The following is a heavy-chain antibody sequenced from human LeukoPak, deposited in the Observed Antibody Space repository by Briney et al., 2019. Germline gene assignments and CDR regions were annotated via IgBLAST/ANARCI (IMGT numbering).Heavy chain of an antibody. CDR1: GYTFTGYY. V-gene: IGHV1-2*02. CDR2: INPNSGGT. J-gene: IGHJ4*02. CDR3: ARWAHYNHSSAGFDY. Sequence: ASVKVSCKAYGYTFTGYYMHWVRQAPGQGLEWMGWINPNSGGTNYAQKFQGRVTMTRDTSISTAYMELSRLRSDDTAVYYCARWAHYNHSSAGFDYWGQGTLVTVSS. D-gene: IGHD3-10*01.